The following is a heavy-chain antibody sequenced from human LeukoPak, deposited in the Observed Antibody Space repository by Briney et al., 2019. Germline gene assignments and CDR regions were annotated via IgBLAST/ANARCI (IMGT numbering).Heavy chain of an antibody. D-gene: IGHD6-13*01. V-gene: IGHV3-21*01. J-gene: IGHJ4*01. Sequence: GGSLRLSCAASGFTFSSYSMNWVRQAPGKGLEWVSSISSSSSYIYYADSVKGRFTISRDNAKNSLYLQMNSLRAEDTAVYYCARDSSSSWYRALDYWGRGTLVTVSS. CDR1: GFTFSSYS. CDR2: ISSSSSYI. CDR3: ARDSSSSWYRALDY.